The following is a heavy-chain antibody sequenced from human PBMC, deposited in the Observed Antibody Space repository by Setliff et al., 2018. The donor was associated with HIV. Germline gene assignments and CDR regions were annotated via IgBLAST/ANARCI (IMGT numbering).Heavy chain of an antibody. CDR3: SKVGGPYDICWYHGLDY. J-gene: IGHJ4*02. Sequence: GESLKISCKGSGYTFTNYWIAWVRQMPGKGLEWMGIIYPGDSDTRYSPSFQGQVTISADESISTAYLQWSSLKASDTAMYFCSKVGGPYDICWYHGLDYWGQGTLVTVSS. D-gene: IGHD2-2*01. CDR1: GYTFTNYW. CDR2: IYPGDSDT. V-gene: IGHV5-51*01.